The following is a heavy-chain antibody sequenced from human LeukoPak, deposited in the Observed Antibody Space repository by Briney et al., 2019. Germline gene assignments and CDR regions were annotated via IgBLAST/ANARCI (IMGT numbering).Heavy chain of an antibody. J-gene: IGHJ6*03. CDR2: IIPIFGTA. V-gene: IGHV1-69*13. CDR1: GGTFSNNA. Sequence: GASVKVSCKASGGTFSNNAISWVRQAPGQGLERMGGIIPIFGTADYPQKFQDRVTITADESTSTAYMELSSLRSEDTAVYYCATSGYRNSFGGNYYYYMDVWDNGTTVTVSS. CDR3: ATSGYRNSFGGNYYYYMDV. D-gene: IGHD4-11*01.